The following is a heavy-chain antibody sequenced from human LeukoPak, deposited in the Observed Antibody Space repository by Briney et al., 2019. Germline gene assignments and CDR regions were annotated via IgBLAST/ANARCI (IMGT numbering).Heavy chain of an antibody. CDR2: IIPILGIA. CDR1: GGTFSSYA. J-gene: IGHJ3*02. V-gene: IGHV1-69*04. CDR3: ARTHYYGTGSYYPDAFDI. D-gene: IGHD3-10*01. Sequence: ASVKVSCKASGGTFSSYAISWVRQAPGQGLEWMGRIIPILGIANYAQKFQGRVTITADKSTSTAYMELSSLRSEDTAVYYCARTHYYGTGSYYPDAFDIWGQGTMVTVSS.